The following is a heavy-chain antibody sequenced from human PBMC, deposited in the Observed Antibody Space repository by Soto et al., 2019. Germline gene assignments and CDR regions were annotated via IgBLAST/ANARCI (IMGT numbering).Heavy chain of an antibody. CDR3: AKSYYDWGSSVHPFDY. CDR2: ISGSAGST. V-gene: IGHV3-23*01. D-gene: IGHD3-10*01. Sequence: EVQLLESGGGLVQPGGSLRLSCAASGFTFSTYAMSWVRQAPGKGLEWVSSISGSAGSTYYAASVKGRFTISRDNSKKTLYLEMNRLRTEDTAVYHCAKSYYDWGSSVHPFDYWGQGTLVTVSS. CDR1: GFTFSTYA. J-gene: IGHJ4*02.